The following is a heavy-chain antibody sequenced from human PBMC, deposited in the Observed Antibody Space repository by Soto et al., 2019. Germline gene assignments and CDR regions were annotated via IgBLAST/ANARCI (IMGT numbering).Heavy chain of an antibody. J-gene: IGHJ5*02. CDR2: ISRNSNYK. CDR1: GFTLSNYS. CDR3: ARARTTTWSGTTRGWFDP. D-gene: IGHD1-7*01. Sequence: GGSLRLSCAASGFTLSNYSMSWVRQTPGNGLEWVSSISRNSNYKYYVDSVKVRFTIPRDNAKSSLYLQMNSLRAEDTAVYYCARARTTTWSGTTRGWFDPWGQGSLVTVSS. V-gene: IGHV3-21*01.